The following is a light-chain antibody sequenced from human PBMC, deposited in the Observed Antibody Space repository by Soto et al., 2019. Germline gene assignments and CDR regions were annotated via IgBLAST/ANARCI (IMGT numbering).Light chain of an antibody. Sequence: SVLTQPPSASGTPGQRVTISCSGSSSNIGSNTVNWYQQLPGTAPKLLIYSNNQRPSGVPDRFSGSKSGTSASLAISGLQSEDEADYYCAAWDDSLNGWVFGGGTKVTVL. CDR3: AAWDDSLNGWV. V-gene: IGLV1-44*01. J-gene: IGLJ3*02. CDR1: SSNIGSNT. CDR2: SNN.